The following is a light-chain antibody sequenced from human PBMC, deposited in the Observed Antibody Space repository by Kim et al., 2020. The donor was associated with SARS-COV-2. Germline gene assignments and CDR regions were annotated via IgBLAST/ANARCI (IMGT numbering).Light chain of an antibody. CDR3: QVWDSRTVV. J-gene: IGLJ2*01. CDR2: RDK. CDR1: NSENKN. Sequence: ALRQTAPIACERKNSENKNVHWYHQRPGQAPVLVMYRDKKRPSGIPERLSGSNSGNTATLTISRVEAGDEGDYYCQVWDSRTVVFGGGTQLTVL. V-gene: IGLV3-9*01.